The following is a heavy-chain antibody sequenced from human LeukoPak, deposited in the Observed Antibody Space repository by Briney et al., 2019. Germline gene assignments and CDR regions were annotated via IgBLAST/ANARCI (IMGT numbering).Heavy chain of an antibody. CDR3: ARLCGSNCYSGLDY. CDR1: GFTFSSYE. D-gene: IGHD2-21*02. J-gene: IGHJ4*02. CDR2: ISSGSSTI. V-gene: IGHV3-48*03. Sequence: GGSLRLSCAASGFTFSSYEMNWVRQAPGRGLEYLSYISSGSSTISYADSVKGRFTIPRDNAKNSLYLQMNSLRAEDTAVYYCARLCGSNCYSGLDYWGQGTLVTVSS.